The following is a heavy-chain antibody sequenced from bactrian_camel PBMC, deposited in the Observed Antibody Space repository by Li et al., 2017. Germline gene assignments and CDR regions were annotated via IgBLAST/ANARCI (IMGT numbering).Heavy chain of an antibody. D-gene: IGHD2*01. Sequence: HVQLVESGGGSVQAGGSLRLSCAFSGYTYSGHCMGWFRQAPGKEREGVALLGNDGRQSYADSVQGRFTISKDNAKNIVYLQMVTLRPEDTATYYCATGGGTWYTGYGMDYWGKGTQVTDS. J-gene: IGHJ7*01. CDR2: LGNDGRQ. V-gene: IGHV3S55*01. CDR1: GYTYSGHC.